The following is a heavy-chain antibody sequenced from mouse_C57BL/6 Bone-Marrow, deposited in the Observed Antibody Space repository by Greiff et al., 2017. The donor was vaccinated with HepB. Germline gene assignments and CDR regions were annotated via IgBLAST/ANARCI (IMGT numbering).Heavy chain of an antibody. Sequence: EVMLVESGGDLVKPGGSLKLSCAASGFTFSSYGMSWVRQTPDKRLEWVATISSGGSYTYYPDSVKGRFTISRDNAKNTLYLQMSSLKSEDTAMYDCARPPLITTVVDWYFDVWGIGTTVTVSS. CDR3: ARPPLITTVVDWYFDV. D-gene: IGHD1-1*01. J-gene: IGHJ1*03. CDR1: GFTFSSYG. CDR2: ISSGGSYT. V-gene: IGHV5-6*01.